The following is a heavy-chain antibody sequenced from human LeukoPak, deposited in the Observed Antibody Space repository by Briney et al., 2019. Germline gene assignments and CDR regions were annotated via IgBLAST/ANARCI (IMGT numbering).Heavy chain of an antibody. CDR2: ICYSGST. CDR1: GGSISSYY. D-gene: IGHD6-13*01. CDR3: ARGYSSSWYLY. J-gene: IGHJ4*02. Sequence: SETLSLTCTVSGGSISSYYWSWIRQPPGKGLEWIGYICYSGSTNYNPSLKGRVTISVDTSKNQFSLKLSSVTAADTAVYYCARGYSSSWYLYWGQGTLVTVSS. V-gene: IGHV4-59*01.